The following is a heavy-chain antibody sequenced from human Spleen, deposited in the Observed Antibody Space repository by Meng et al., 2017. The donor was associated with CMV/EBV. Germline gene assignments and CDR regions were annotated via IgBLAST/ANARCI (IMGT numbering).Heavy chain of an antibody. D-gene: IGHD2/OR15-2a*01. CDR2: IYSGGSST. CDR3: AKDRFSTLTYDYYAMDI. V-gene: IGHV3-23*03. J-gene: IGHJ6*02. CDR1: GFTFSSYA. Sequence: GGSLRLSCAASGFTFSSYAMSWVRQAPGKGLEWVSVIYSGGSSTYYADSVKGRFTISRDNSKNTLYLQMNSLRADDTAVYYCAKDRFSTLTYDYYAMDIWGQGTTVTVSS.